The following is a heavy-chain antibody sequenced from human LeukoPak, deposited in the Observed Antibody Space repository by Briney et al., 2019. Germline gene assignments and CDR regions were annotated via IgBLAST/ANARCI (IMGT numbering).Heavy chain of an antibody. J-gene: IGHJ1*01. CDR2: INTNTGNP. Sequence: ASVKVSCKASGYTFTSYAMNWVRQAPGQGLEWMGWINTNTGNPTYAQGFTGRFVFSLDTSVSTAYLQISSLKAEDTAVYYCASESTAMEAEYFQHWGQGTLVTVSS. CDR1: GYTFTSYA. V-gene: IGHV7-4-1*02. CDR3: ASESTAMEAEYFQH. D-gene: IGHD5-18*01.